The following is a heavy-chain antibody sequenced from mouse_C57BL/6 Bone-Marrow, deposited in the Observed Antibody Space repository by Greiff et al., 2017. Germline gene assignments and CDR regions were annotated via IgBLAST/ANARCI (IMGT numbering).Heavy chain of an antibody. V-gene: IGHV1-85*01. J-gene: IGHJ3*01. Sequence: QVQLQQSGPELVKPGASVKLSCKASGYTFTSYDINWVKQRPGQGLEWIGWIYPRAGSTKYNEKFKGKATLTVDTSSSTAYMELHSLTSEDSAVYFCARSTLIAYWGQGTLVTVSA. CDR1: GYTFTSYD. D-gene: IGHD6-1*01. CDR3: ARSTLIAY. CDR2: IYPRAGST.